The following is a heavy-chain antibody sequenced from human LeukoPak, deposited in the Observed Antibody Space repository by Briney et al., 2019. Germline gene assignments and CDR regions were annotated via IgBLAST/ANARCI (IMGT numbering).Heavy chain of an antibody. CDR1: GGSLNNYY. Sequence: PSETLSLTCAVSGGSLNNYYWGWIRQSPGKWLEWIGDANVRGTANYNPTLKSRATISIDTSKNQFSLQLTSVTAADTALYYCAREFSGTYYADYSGQGTLVTVSS. D-gene: IGHD1-26*01. CDR3: AREFSGTYYADY. V-gene: IGHV4-34*01. J-gene: IGHJ4*02. CDR2: ANVRGTA.